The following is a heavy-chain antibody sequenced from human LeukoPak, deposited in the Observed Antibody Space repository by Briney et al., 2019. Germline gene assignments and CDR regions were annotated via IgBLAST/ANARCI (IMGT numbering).Heavy chain of an antibody. CDR1: GFTFSSYA. CDR3: ANVDSSGYYYVGQGEIDY. J-gene: IGHJ4*02. CDR2: ISGSGGST. D-gene: IGHD3-22*01. V-gene: IGHV3-23*01. Sequence: GGSLRLSCAASGFTFSSYAMSWVRQAPGKGLEWVSAISGSGGSTYYADSVKGRFTISRDNSKNTLYLQMNSLRAEDPAVYYCANVDSSGYYYVGQGEIDYWGQGPLVTVSS.